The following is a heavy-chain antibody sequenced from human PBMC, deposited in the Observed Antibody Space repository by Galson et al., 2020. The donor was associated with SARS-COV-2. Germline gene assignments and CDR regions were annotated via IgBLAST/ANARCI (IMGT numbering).Heavy chain of an antibody. CDR3: ARDRRGSGGLATDRAGWFGS. CDR1: GGSISSNNYY. CDR2: NYYSEST. V-gene: IGHV4-39*07. D-gene: IGHD2-15*01. J-gene: IGHJ5*01. Sequence: SETLSLTCTVSGGSISSNNYYWAWIRQTPGKELEWIGTNYYSESTYYSPSHQSRVNIPVDTSKNQFSLKLTSVTAADTALYYCARDRRGSGGLATDRAGWFGSCGQGTLVTVAS.